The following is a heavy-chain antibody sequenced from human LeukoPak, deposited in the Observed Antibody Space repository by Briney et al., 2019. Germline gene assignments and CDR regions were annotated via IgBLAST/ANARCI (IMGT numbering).Heavy chain of an antibody. Sequence: SETLSLTCAVYGGSFSGYYWTWIRQTAGKGLEWIGRIYISGTTNYNPSLNSRVTISLDTSKNQFSLKLSSVSAADTAVYYCARGRTADYYQYYMDVWGKGTTVTVSS. V-gene: IGHV4-59*10. D-gene: IGHD5-18*01. CDR3: ARGRTADYYQYYMDV. J-gene: IGHJ6*03. CDR1: GGSFSGYY. CDR2: IYISGTT.